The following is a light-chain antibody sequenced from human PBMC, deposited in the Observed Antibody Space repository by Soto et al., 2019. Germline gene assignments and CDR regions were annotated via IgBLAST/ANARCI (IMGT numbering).Light chain of an antibody. V-gene: IGKV3-11*01. CDR3: QQRSNWPPVT. Sequence: EIVLTQSPATLSLSPGERATLSYRASQSVSSYLAWDQQKPGQAPRLLIYDASNRATGIPARFSGSGSGTDFTLTISSLEPEDFAIYYCQQRSNWPPVTFGGGTKVEIK. CDR2: DAS. J-gene: IGKJ4*01. CDR1: QSVSSY.